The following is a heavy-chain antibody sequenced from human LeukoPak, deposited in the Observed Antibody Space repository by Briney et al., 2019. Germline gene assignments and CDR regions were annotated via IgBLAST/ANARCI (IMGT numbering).Heavy chain of an antibody. J-gene: IGHJ4*02. D-gene: IGHD1-1*01. V-gene: IGHV1-2*06. CDR1: GYTFTGYF. CDR3: AREFNNNWSFDY. Sequence: ASVKVSCKASGYTFTGYFMHWVRQAPGQGLEWMGRINPNSGGTDYAQKFQGRVTMTRDTSINTAYMELSRLSSDDTAVYYCAREFNNNWSFDYWGQGTLVTVSS. CDR2: INPNSGGT.